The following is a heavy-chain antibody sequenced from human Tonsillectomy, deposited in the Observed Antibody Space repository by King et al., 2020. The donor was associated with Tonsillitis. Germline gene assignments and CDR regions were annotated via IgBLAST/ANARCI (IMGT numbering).Heavy chain of an antibody. V-gene: IGHV4-61*02. J-gene: IGHJ4*02. CDR2: IYTSGST. CDR3: ASSSSGWPFDY. Sequence: VQLQESGPGLVKPSQTLSLTCTVSGGSISSGSYYWSWIRQPAGKGLEWTGRIYTSGSTNYNPSLKSRVTISVDTSKNQFSLKLSSVTAADTAVYYCASSSSGWPFDYWGQGTLVTVSS. D-gene: IGHD6-19*01. CDR1: GGSISSGSYY.